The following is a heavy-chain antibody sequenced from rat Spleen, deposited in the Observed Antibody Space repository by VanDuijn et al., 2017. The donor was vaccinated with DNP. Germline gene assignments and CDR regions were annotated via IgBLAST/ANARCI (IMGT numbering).Heavy chain of an antibody. J-gene: IGHJ2*01. D-gene: IGHD4-1*01. CDR1: GFTFNDFY. Sequence: EVKLVESGGGLVQPGRSLKLSCVASGFTFNDFYMAWVRQTPQKGLEWVASIRYAGDNKEYGDSGKGRITISRDNGKNTLYLQMNSLRSEDMATYYCARHVLPLRVWDYWGQGVMVTVSS. CDR3: ARHVLPLRVWDY. V-gene: IGHV5-22*01. CDR2: IRYAGDNK.